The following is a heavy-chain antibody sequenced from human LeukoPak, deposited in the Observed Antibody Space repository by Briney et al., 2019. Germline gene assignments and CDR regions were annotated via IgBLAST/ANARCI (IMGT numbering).Heavy chain of an antibody. CDR2: IYHSGST. V-gene: IGHV4-30-2*01. CDR1: GGSISSGGYS. CDR3: ARGVVVPAATSWFDP. J-gene: IGHJ5*02. Sequence: PSETLSLTCAVSGGSISSGGYSWSWIRQPPGKGLEWIGYIYHSGSTYYNPSLKSRVTISVDRSKNQFSLKLSSVTATDTAVYYCARGVVVPAATSWFDPWGQGTLVTVSS. D-gene: IGHD2-2*01.